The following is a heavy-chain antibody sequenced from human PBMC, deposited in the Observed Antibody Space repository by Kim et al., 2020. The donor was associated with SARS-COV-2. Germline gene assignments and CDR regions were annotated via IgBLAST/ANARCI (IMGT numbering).Heavy chain of an antibody. J-gene: IGHJ4*02. Sequence: TYSPSFQGHVTISADKSISTAYLQWSSLKASDTAMYYCARGRLVGAYFDYWGQGTLVTVSS. CDR3: ARGRLVGAYFDY. D-gene: IGHD1-26*01. V-gene: IGHV5-10-1*01.